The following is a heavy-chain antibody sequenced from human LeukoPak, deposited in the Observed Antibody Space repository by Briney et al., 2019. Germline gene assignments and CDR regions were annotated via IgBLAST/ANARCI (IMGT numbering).Heavy chain of an antibody. V-gene: IGHV3-15*01. Sequence: GGSLRLSCAASGFTFSNAYISWVRQAPGKGLEWVGRIKSKADGETTDYTAPVKGRFTISRDDSENTLYLQMNSLKIEDTAVYYCATGSTSRHLFDYWGQGTLVTVSS. CDR2: IKSKADGETT. CDR3: ATGSTSRHLFDY. CDR1: GFTFSNAY. J-gene: IGHJ4*02.